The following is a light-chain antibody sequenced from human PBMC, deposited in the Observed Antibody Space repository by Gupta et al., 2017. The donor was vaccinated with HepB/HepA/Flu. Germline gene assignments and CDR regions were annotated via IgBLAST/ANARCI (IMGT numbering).Light chain of an antibody. CDR1: QSISSTS. V-gene: IGKV3-20*01. Sequence: ENVLTQSPGTLSLSPGERATLSCRSSQSISSTSLAWYQQKPGQAPRLLIYDASVRATGIPDRFSGSGSGTDFTLTINRLEPEDFAVYYCQQYGSSPGSFGQGTKLESK. CDR2: DAS. J-gene: IGKJ2*04. CDR3: QQYGSSPGS.